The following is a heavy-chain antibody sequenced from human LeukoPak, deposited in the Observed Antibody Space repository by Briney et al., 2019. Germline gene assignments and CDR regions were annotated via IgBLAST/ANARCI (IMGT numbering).Heavy chain of an antibody. J-gene: IGHJ3*02. V-gene: IGHV1-69*02. D-gene: IGHD5-24*01. Sequence: ASVKVSCKASGGTFSSYTISWVRQAPGQGLEWMGRIIPILGIANYAQKFQGRVTITADKSTSTAYMELSSLRSEDTAVYYCAGSRVRGYTRPDAFDIWGQGTMVTVSS. CDR1: GGTFSSYT. CDR3: AGSRVRGYTRPDAFDI. CDR2: IIPILGIA.